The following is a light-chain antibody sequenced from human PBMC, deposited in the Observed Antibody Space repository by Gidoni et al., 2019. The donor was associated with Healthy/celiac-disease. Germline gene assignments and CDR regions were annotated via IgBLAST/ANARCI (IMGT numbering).Light chain of an antibody. J-gene: IGKJ1*01. CDR1: QSISSY. CDR3: QQSYSTPRT. Sequence: DIQMTQSPSSLSASVGDRVTITCRASQSISSYLNWYQQKPGVPSRFSGSGSGTDFTLTISSLQPEDFATYYCQQSYSTPRTFGHGTKGEIK. V-gene: IGKV1-39*01.